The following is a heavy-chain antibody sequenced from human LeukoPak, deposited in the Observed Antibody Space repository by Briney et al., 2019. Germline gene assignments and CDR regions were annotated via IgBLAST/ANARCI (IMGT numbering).Heavy chain of an antibody. CDR3: ARARITETRYYYYGMDV. J-gene: IGHJ6*02. Sequence: QPGGSLRLSCAAFGFTFSSYEMNWVRHAPGKGLEWVSYISSSGSNINYADSVKGRFSISRDNAKNSLYLQMNSLRAEDTAVYYCARARITETRYYYYGMDVWGQGTTVTVSS. CDR1: GFTFSSYE. V-gene: IGHV3-48*03. CDR2: ISSSGSNI. D-gene: IGHD3-10*01.